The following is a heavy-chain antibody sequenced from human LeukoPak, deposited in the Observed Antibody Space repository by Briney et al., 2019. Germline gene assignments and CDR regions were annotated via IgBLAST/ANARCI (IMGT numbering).Heavy chain of an antibody. V-gene: IGHV4-4*07. Sequence: SETLSLPCTVSGGPISSYYWRWIRQPAGKGLEWIGRIYTSGSTNYNPSLKSRVTMSVDTSKNQFSLKLSSVTAADTAVYYCARLPRSSSWNWFDPWGQGTLVTVSS. CDR1: GGPISSYY. J-gene: IGHJ5*02. D-gene: IGHD6-13*01. CDR3: ARLPRSSSWNWFDP. CDR2: IYTSGST.